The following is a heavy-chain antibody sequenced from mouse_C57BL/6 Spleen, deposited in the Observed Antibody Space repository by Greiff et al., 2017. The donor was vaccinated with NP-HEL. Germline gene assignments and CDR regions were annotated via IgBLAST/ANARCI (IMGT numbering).Heavy chain of an antibody. D-gene: IGHD3-2*02. CDR3: TTGGGYSSGYDWFAY. CDR1: GFNIKDDY. J-gene: IGHJ3*01. Sequence: EVQLQQSGAELVRPGASVKLSCTASGFNIKDDYMHWVKQRPEQGLEWIGWIDPENGDTEYASKFQGKATITADTSSNTAYLQLSSLTSEDTAVYYCTTGGGYSSGYDWFAYWGQGTLVTVSA. V-gene: IGHV14-4*01. CDR2: IDPENGDT.